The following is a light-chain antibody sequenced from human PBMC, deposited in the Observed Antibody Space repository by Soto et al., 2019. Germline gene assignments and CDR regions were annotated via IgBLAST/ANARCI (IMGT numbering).Light chain of an antibody. CDR1: RGHRSYA. J-gene: IGLJ3*02. CDR3: QTWGTGIHWV. Sequence: QLVLTQSPSASASLGASFKLTCTLSRGHRSYAIAWHQQQPEKGPRYLMKLNSDGSHRKGDGIPDRFSGSSSGAERYLTISSLQSEDEADYYCQTWGTGIHWVFGGGTKLTVL. CDR2: LNSDGSH. V-gene: IGLV4-69*01.